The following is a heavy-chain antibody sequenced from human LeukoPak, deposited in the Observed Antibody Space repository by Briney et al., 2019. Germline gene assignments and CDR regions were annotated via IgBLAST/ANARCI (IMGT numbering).Heavy chain of an antibody. CDR3: VRGGGTYYVDY. CDR2: INPNSGDT. Sequence: ASVKVSCKASGYTFTGYYLHWVRQAPGQGLEWMGWINPNSGDTNYAQKFQGRVTMTRDTSISTAYMEMSGLRSDDTAVYYCVRGGGTYYVDYWGQGTPVTVSS. CDR1: GYTFTGYY. J-gene: IGHJ4*02. V-gene: IGHV1-2*02. D-gene: IGHD5-12*01.